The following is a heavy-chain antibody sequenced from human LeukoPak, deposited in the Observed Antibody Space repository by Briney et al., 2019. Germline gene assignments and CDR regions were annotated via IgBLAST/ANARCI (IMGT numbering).Heavy chain of an antibody. J-gene: IGHJ1*01. D-gene: IGHD3-22*01. V-gene: IGHV4-31*03. CDR3: ARVPHNYYDSSGYYEYYQP. Sequence: PSETLSLTCTVSGGSISSGSYYWSWIRQHPGKGLEWIGYIYYSGSTYYNPSLKSRVTISVDTSKNQFSLKLSSVTAADTAVYYCARVPHNYYDSSGYYEYYQPWGRGTLVMVSS. CDR2: IYYSGST. CDR1: GGSISSGSYY.